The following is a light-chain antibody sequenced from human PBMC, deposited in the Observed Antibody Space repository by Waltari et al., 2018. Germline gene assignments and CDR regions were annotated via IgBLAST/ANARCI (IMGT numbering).Light chain of an antibody. CDR3: HQYYTTPST. Sequence: DIVMTQSPDSLAVSLGAGATIPCQSSQTILYNTNNKNYLAWYQQKPRQPPKLLIYWASTRESGVPDRFSGSGSGTDFTLTISSLQAEDVAVYYCHQYYTTPSTFGQGTRLEIK. J-gene: IGKJ5*01. CDR1: QTILYNTNNKNY. V-gene: IGKV4-1*01. CDR2: WAS.